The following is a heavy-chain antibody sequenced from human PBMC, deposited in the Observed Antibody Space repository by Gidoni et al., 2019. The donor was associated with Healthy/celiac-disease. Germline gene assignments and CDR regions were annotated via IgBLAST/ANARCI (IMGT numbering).Heavy chain of an antibody. D-gene: IGHD2-15*01. Sequence: QVQLVQSGAEVKKHGASVKVSCKASGYTFTSYDINWVRQATGQGLEWMGWMNPNSGNTGYAQKFQGRVTMTRNTSISTAYMELSSLRSEDTAVYYCASPVGAVVAATNYYGMDVWGQGTTVTVSS. J-gene: IGHJ6*02. CDR2: MNPNSGNT. CDR3: ASPVGAVVAATNYYGMDV. V-gene: IGHV1-8*01. CDR1: GYTFTSYD.